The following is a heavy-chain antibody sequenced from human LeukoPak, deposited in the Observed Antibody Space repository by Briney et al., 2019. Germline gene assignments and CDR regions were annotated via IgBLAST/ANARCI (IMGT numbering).Heavy chain of an antibody. V-gene: IGHV1-18*01. D-gene: IGHD4-17*01. CDR3: ARTTVTTSDDAFDI. CDR1: GGTFSSYA. Sequence: ASVKVSCKASGGTFSSYAISWVRQAPGQGLEWMGWISGYNGNTNYAQKLQGRVTMTTDTSTSTAYMELRSLRSDDTAVYYCARTTVTTSDDAFDIWGQGTMVTVSS. J-gene: IGHJ3*02. CDR2: ISGYNGNT.